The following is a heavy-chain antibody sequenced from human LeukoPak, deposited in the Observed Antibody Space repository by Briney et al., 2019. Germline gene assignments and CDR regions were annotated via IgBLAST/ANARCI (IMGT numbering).Heavy chain of an antibody. CDR3: AREELLAFDY. J-gene: IGHJ4*02. Sequence: ASVKVSCKASGYTFSGYYMHWGRQAPGQGLEWMGWINPNSGGTNYAQKFQGRVTMTTDTSISTAYMELSRLRSDDTAVYYCAREELLAFDYWGQGSLVTVSS. D-gene: IGHD1-7*01. V-gene: IGHV1-2*02. CDR1: GYTFSGYY. CDR2: INPNSGGT.